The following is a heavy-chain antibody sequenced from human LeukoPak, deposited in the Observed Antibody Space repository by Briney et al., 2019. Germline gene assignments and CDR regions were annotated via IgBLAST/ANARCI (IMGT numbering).Heavy chain of an antibody. CDR1: GYTFTRYY. D-gene: IGHD4/OR15-4a*01. CDR3: ARGPVLTWFDP. Sequence: GASVKVSCKASGYTFTRYYMHWERQAPGQGLEWMGIINPSGGSTSYAQKFQGRVTMTRDTSTSTVYMELSSLRSEDTAVYYCARGPVLTWFDPWGQGTLVTVSS. V-gene: IGHV1-46*01. CDR2: INPSGGST. J-gene: IGHJ5*02.